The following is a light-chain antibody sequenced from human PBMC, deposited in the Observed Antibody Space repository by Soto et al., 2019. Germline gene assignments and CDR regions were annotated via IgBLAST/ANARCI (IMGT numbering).Light chain of an antibody. CDR1: QGIRED. J-gene: IGKJ2*01. CDR3: LQHSDYPFT. V-gene: IGKV1-17*01. CDR2: SAS. Sequence: DIQMTQSPSSLSASVGDRVTITCRASQGIREDLGWYQQKPGKVPNRLIYSASSLQNGVPSRFSGSGSETVFTLTISSLQTEDFATYFCLQHSDYPFTFGQGTRLEI.